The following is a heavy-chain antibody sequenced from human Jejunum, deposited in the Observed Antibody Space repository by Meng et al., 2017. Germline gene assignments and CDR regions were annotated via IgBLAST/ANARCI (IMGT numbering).Heavy chain of an antibody. CDR3: ARDLPGGTKGTWLDL. D-gene: IGHD1-14*01. CDR2: INPSGGTT. V-gene: IGHV1-46*01. CDR1: GGSFRSYG. Sequence: QALRVYARAQVKKPGPSVKVSCKFSGGSFRSYGLSWVRQAPGQGLEWMGIINPSGGTTTYAQKFQGRVTMTRDTSTSTVYMELRSLRSDDTAVYYCARDLPGGTKGTWLDLWGQGTLVTVSS. J-gene: IGHJ5*02.